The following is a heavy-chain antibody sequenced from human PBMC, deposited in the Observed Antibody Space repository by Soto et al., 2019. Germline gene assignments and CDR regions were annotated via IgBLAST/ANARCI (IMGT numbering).Heavy chain of an antibody. CDR2: INQSGSP. CDR1: SGTISSSNW. D-gene: IGHD2-15*01. V-gene: IGHV4-4*02. Sequence: QVQLQESGPGLVKPSGTLSLTCAVSSGTISSSNWWTWVRQPPGKGLEWIGEINQSGSPNYNPSLRSGVTISVDKSQSQFFLKLSSVTAADTAIYYGAGLGMVAAHRAFDPWGQGTMVTVSS. CDR3: AGLGMVAAHRAFDP. J-gene: IGHJ5*02.